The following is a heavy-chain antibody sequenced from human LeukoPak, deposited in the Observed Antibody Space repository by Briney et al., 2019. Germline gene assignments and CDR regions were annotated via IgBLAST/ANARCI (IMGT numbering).Heavy chain of an antibody. CDR1: GFTFSSYA. CDR2: ISGSGGST. Sequence: GGSLRLSCAASGFTFSSYAMSWVRQAPGKGLEWVSAISGSGGSTYYADSVKGRFTISRDNSKNTLYLQMNSLRAEDTAVYYCAKDRIGSIAVAGTPYWGQGTLVTVSS. CDR3: AKDRIGSIAVAGTPY. J-gene: IGHJ4*02. D-gene: IGHD6-19*01. V-gene: IGHV3-23*01.